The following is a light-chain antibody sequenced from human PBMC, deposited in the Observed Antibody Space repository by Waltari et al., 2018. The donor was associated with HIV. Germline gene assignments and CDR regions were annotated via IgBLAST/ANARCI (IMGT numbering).Light chain of an antibody. J-gene: IGKJ1*01. Sequence: DIVMTQSPDSLAVSLDERAPINCKSSQSVLFSSNNKNYLAWYQQKPGQPPKLLIYWASTRESGVPDRFSGSGSGTDFTLTISTLQAEDVAIYYCQQYYSSPPTFGQGTKVEIK. V-gene: IGKV4-1*01. CDR2: WAS. CDR3: QQYYSSPPT. CDR1: QSVLFSSNNKNY.